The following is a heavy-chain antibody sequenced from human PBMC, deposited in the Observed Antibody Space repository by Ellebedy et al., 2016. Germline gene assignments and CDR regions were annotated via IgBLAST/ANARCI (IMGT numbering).Heavy chain of an antibody. CDR1: GDSVSSNSAA. Sequence: SETLSLXXAISGDSVSSNSAAWNWIRQSPSSGLEWLGRTYYRSKWLSDYAVSLKGRIIVNPDTSKNQFALQLNSVTPEDTAVYYCAGGTWQLGLGYWGQGILVTVSS. CDR3: AGGTWQLGLGY. J-gene: IGHJ4*02. V-gene: IGHV6-1*01. D-gene: IGHD7-27*01. CDR2: TYYRSKWLS.